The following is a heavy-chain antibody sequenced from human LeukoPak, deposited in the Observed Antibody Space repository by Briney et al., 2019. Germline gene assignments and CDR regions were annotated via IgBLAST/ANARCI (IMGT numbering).Heavy chain of an antibody. CDR3: AKGQLLLAEFDY. Sequence: GGSLRLSCAASGFTFSSYAMIWVRQAPGKGLEWVSAVSGGGGSTYYADSVKGRFTISRDNSKNTLYLQMSSLRAEDTAVYYCAKGQLLLAEFDYWGQGTLVTVSS. D-gene: IGHD2-15*01. V-gene: IGHV3-23*01. CDR1: GFTFSSYA. J-gene: IGHJ4*02. CDR2: VSGGGGST.